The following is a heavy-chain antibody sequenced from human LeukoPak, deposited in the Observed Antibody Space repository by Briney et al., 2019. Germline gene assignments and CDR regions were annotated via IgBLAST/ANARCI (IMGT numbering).Heavy chain of an antibody. J-gene: IGHJ6*03. CDR1: GGSISSYY. CDR3: ARVGGAGYDFWSGYCSGRDYYYYYMDV. D-gene: IGHD3-3*01. CDR2: IYYSGST. Sequence: SQTLSLTCTVSGGSISSYYWSWIRQPPGKGLEWIGYIYYSGSTNYNPSLKSRVTISVDTSKNQFSLKLSSVTAADTAVYYCARVGGAGYDFWSGYCSGRDYYYYYMDVWGKGTTVTVSS. V-gene: IGHV4-59*13.